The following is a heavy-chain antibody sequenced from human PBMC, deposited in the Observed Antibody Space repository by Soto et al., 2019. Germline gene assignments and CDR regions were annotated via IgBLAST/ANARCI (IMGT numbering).Heavy chain of an antibody. CDR3: ARDNYYYDSSGYYTLDAFDI. CDR2: IRSSSSYI. J-gene: IGHJ3*02. V-gene: IGHV3-21*01. CDR1: GFTFSSYS. Sequence: EVQLVESGGGLVKPGGSLRLSCAASGFTFSSYSMTWVRQAPGKGLEWVSSIRSSSSYIYYADSVKGRFTISRDNAKNSLYLQMNSLRAEDTAVYYCARDNYYYDSSGYYTLDAFDIWGQGTMVTVSS. D-gene: IGHD3-22*01.